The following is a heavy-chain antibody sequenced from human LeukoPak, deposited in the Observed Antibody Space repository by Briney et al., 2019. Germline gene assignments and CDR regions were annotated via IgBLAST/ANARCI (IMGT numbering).Heavy chain of an antibody. CDR2: IKQDGSEK. D-gene: IGHD3-22*01. J-gene: IGHJ5*02. CDR3: ARDLGSGYHHWFDP. V-gene: IGHV3-7*01. CDR1: GFTFSSYW. Sequence: GGSLRLSCAASGFTFSSYWMSWVRQAPGKGLEWVANIKQDGSEKYYVDSVKGRFTISRGNSKNTLYLQMNSLRAEDTAVYYCARDLGSGYHHWFDPWGQGTLVTVSS.